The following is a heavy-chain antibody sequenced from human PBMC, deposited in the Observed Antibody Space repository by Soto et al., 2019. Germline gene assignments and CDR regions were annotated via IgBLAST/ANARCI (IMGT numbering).Heavy chain of an antibody. CDR1: GFTFNISA. V-gene: IGHV3-23*01. D-gene: IGHD2-2*02. CDR2: TGASGRTT. Sequence: PGGSLRLSCAASGFTFNISAMTWVRQAPGKGLGWVSTTGASGRTTYYAHSVKGRFTVSRDNSKNTLDLQMSSLRAEDTAVYYCATVHNTSRSFDYWGQGTLVTVSS. J-gene: IGHJ4*02. CDR3: ATVHNTSRSFDY.